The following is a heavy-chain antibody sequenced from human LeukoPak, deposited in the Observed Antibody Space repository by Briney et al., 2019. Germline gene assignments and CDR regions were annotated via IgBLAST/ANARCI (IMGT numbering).Heavy chain of an antibody. CDR1: GYTLTELS. V-gene: IGHV1-24*01. D-gene: IGHD2-15*01. CDR3: ARAGGYCGRISCPYYFDY. Sequence: ASVKASCKVSGYTLTELSMHWVRQAPGKGLEWMGGFDPEDGETIYAQKFQGRVTMTRNTSISTAYMELSSLRSEDTAVYYCARAGGYCGRISCPYYFDYWGQGSLVAVSS. J-gene: IGHJ4*02. CDR2: FDPEDGET.